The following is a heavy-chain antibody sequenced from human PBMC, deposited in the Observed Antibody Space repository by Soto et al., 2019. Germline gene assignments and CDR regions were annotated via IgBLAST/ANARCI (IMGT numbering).Heavy chain of an antibody. D-gene: IGHD3-22*01. CDR2: IWYDGSNK. Sequence: QVQLVESGGGVVQPGRSLRLSCAASGFTFSSYGMHWVRQAPGKGLEWVAVIWYDGSNKYYADSVKGRFTISRDNSKNTLYLQMNSLRAEDTAVYYCARVQYYDRSGGGMDVWGQGTTVTVSS. V-gene: IGHV3-33*01. CDR3: ARVQYYDRSGGGMDV. CDR1: GFTFSSYG. J-gene: IGHJ6*02.